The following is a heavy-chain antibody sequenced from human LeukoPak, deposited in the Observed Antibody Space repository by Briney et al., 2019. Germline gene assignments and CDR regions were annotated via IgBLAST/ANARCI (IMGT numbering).Heavy chain of an antibody. CDR3: AKGYYYDSSGYYDY. CDR2: ISWNSGSI. D-gene: IGHD3-22*01. V-gene: IGHV3-9*01. CDR1: GFTFDDYA. J-gene: IGHJ4*02. Sequence: GGSLRLSCAASGFTFDDYAMHWVRHAPGKGLEWVSGISWNSGSIGYADSVKGRFTISRDNAENSLYLQMNSLRAEDTALYYCAKGYYYDSSGYYDYWGQGTLVTVSS.